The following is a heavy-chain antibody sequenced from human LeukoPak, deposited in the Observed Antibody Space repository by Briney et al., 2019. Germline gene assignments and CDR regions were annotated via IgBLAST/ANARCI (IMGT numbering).Heavy chain of an antibody. V-gene: IGHV4-39*01. Sequence: SETLSLTCNVSGGSISTTSNSWGWAWIRQRPGKGLEWIGSIYYGGSPYYNSSLKSRVTISVDTSKNQFSLKLSSVTAADTAVYYCARLRIRRGQLWSLPYFDYWGQGTLVTVSS. D-gene: IGHD5-18*01. J-gene: IGHJ4*02. CDR2: IYYGGSP. CDR3: ARLRIRRGQLWSLPYFDY. CDR1: GGSISTTSNS.